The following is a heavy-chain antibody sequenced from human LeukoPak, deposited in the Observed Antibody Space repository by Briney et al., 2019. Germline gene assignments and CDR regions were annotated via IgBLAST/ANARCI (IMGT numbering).Heavy chain of an antibody. J-gene: IGHJ2*01. D-gene: IGHD3-10*01. Sequence: GRSLRLSSSASEFTLSSYTMHWVRQAPGRGLEWAAVLSSVGGQQYYADSVKGRFTISADTSKNTLYLQMDSLRVEDTALYYCARALAGAPFDLWGRGTVVAVSS. CDR1: EFTLSSYT. V-gene: IGHV3-30*04. CDR3: ARALAGAPFDL. CDR2: LSSVGGQQ.